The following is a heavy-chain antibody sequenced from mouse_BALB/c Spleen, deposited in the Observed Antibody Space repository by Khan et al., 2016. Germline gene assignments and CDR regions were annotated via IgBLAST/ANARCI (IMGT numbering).Heavy chain of an antibody. CDR2: ISYDGSN. Sequence: EVQLQESGPGLVKPSQSLSLTCSVTGYSITSGYYWNWIRQFPGNKLEWMGYISYDGSNNYNPSLKNRFSITRDTSRHQFFLKLNSGTTEDTATYYCARWDFGSRRYYFDYWGQGTTLTVSS. CDR1: GYSITSGYY. J-gene: IGHJ2*01. D-gene: IGHD1-1*01. CDR3: ARWDFGSRRYYFDY. V-gene: IGHV3-6*02.